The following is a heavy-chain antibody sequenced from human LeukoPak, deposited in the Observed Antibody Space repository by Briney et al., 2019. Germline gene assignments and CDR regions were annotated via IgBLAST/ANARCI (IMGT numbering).Heavy chain of an antibody. D-gene: IGHD2-2*01. CDR2: INHSGST. Sequence: SETLSLTCAVYVGSFSGYYWSWIRQPPGKGLEWIGEINHSGSTNYNPSLKSRVTISVGTSKNQFSLKLSSVTAADTAVYYCARALKIPGYCSSTSCPPFYYYYYMDVWGKGTTVTVSS. CDR1: VGSFSGYY. V-gene: IGHV4-34*01. J-gene: IGHJ6*03. CDR3: ARALKIPGYCSSTSCPPFYYYYYMDV.